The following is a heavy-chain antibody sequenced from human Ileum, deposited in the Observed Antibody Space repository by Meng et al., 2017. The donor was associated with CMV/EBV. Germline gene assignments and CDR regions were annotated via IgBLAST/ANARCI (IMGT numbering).Heavy chain of an antibody. J-gene: IGHJ1*01. CDR2: INTDNADT. D-gene: IGHD3-22*01. CDR3: AFTYYYDNVYFQY. Sequence: QSPLVQSVPDMHKPAASVQVVCKDAGYTFPKYGVSWMLQAPGQGLEWMGWINTDNADTYYAQKFEDRVTVTTYTSSSTTYMYLRRLRSDDTDVYYCAFTYYYDNVYFQYWGQGTLVTVSS. V-gene: IGHV1-18*01. CDR1: GYTFPKYG.